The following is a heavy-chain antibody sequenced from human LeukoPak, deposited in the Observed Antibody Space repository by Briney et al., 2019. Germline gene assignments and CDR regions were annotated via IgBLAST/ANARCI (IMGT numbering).Heavy chain of an antibody. CDR1: GGSFSGYY. CDR2: INHSGST. J-gene: IGHJ6*03. Sequence: SETLSLTCAVYGGSFSGYYWSWIRQPPGKGLKWIGEINHSGSTNYNPSLKSRVTISVDTSKNQFSLKLSSVTAADTAVYYCARVRPFTDYYYYYMDVWGKGTTVTVSS. V-gene: IGHV4-34*01. CDR3: ARVRPFTDYYYYYMDV.